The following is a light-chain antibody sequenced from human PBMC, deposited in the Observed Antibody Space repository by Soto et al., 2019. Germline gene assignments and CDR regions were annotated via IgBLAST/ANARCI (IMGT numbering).Light chain of an antibody. CDR2: DAS. Sequence: DIQMTQSPSTLSASVGDRVAITCRASQSISQWVAWYQQKPGRAPELLIYDASKLNSGVPSRFSGSGSGTEFSLTITSLQPDDSAMYYCQQYNGYSWTFGRGTKVEIK. CDR3: QQYNGYSWT. V-gene: IGKV1-5*01. J-gene: IGKJ1*01. CDR1: QSISQW.